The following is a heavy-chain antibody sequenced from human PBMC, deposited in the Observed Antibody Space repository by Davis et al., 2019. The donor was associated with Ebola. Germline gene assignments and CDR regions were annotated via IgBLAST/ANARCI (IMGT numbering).Heavy chain of an antibody. V-gene: IGHV3-23*01. D-gene: IGHD3-16*01. Sequence: GESLKISCAASGFNFSHYAMSWVRQAPGKGLEWVACISGSGKTTYYAVSVEGRFNIPRDTSKNTLSLLMNSVRGEDSAVYYCAKDKGFWVPPDWFGPWGQGALVTVSS. CDR3: AKDKGFWVPPDWFGP. CDR2: ISGSGKTT. J-gene: IGHJ5*02. CDR1: GFNFSHYA.